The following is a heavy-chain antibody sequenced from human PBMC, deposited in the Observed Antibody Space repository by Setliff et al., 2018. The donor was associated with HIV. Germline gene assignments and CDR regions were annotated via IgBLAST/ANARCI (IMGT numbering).Heavy chain of an antibody. Sequence: SETLSLTCTVSGGSISSSSYYWGWIRQPPGKGLEWIGSIYYSGSTYYNPSRKSRVTISVGTSKNQFSLKLSSVTAADTAVYYCARDRRAHDYNNYVYYYYGMDVWGQGTTVTVSS. CDR2: IYYSGST. CDR1: GGSISSSSYY. CDR3: ARDRRAHDYNNYVYYYYGMDV. V-gene: IGHV4-39*07. J-gene: IGHJ6*02. D-gene: IGHD4-4*01.